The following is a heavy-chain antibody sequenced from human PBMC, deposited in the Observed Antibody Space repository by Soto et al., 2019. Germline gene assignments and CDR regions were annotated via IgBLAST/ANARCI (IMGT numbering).Heavy chain of an antibody. J-gene: IGHJ4*02. CDR2: INHSGST. V-gene: IGHV4-34*01. CDR3: ARGPFYYSGSSDY. D-gene: IGHD6-6*01. Sequence: QVQLQQWGAGLLKPSETLSLTCAVYGGSFSGYYWSWIRQPPGKGLEWIGEINHSGSTNYNPSLKSRVTISVDTSKNQFSLKLSSVTAADTAVYYCARGPFYYSGSSDYWGQGTLVTVSS. CDR1: GGSFSGYY.